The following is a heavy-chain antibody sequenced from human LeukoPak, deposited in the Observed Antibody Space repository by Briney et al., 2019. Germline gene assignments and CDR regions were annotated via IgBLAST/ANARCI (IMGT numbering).Heavy chain of an antibody. D-gene: IGHD3-16*02. V-gene: IGHV1-18*01. CDR3: ARVYLYTTGWSAAYYYFMDV. CDR1: TYISSDFG. Sequence: ASVKVPCKASTYISSDFGISWVRLAPGGGLEWMGWVSGDNGQTNYGHKFYGRVTMTMETSTNTASMELRGLRSDDTAIYYCARVYLYTTGWSAAYYYFMDVWGKGTTVIVSS. J-gene: IGHJ6*03. CDR2: VSGDNGQT.